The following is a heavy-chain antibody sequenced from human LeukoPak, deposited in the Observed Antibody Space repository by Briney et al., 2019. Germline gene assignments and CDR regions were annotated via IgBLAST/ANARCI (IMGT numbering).Heavy chain of an antibody. V-gene: IGHV1-2*02. Sequence: ASVKVSCKASGYTFTGYYMHWVRQAPGQGLEWMGWINPNSGGTNYAQKFQGRVTMTRDTSISAAYMEVSRLTSDDTAVFYCAREGSGYPYWGQGTLVTVSS. CDR2: INPNSGGT. D-gene: IGHD5-12*01. J-gene: IGHJ4*02. CDR3: AREGSGYPY. CDR1: GYTFTGYY.